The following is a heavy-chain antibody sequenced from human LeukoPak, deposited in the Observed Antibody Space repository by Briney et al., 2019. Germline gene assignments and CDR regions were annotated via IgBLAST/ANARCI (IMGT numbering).Heavy chain of an antibody. J-gene: IGHJ4*02. CDR1: GFIVSTNY. CDR3: ARGPGKASFDY. V-gene: IGHV3-53*01. D-gene: IGHD3-10*01. CDR2: IFSGGST. Sequence: GGSLRLSCAASGFIVSTNYMSWVRQAPGKGLEWVSVIFSGGSTYYADSVKGRFTISRDKSNNTLYLQMNSLRAEDTAVYYSARGPGKASFDYWGQGTLVTVSS.